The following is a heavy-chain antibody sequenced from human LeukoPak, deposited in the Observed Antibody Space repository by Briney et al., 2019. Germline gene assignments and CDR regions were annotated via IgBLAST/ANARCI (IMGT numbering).Heavy chain of an antibody. CDR2: IYPGDSDT. J-gene: IGHJ4*02. V-gene: IGHV5-51*01. CDR3: ARRSHYGSGSYYEGIDY. CDR1: GYSFTSYW. D-gene: IGHD3-10*01. Sequence: GESLKISCKGSGYSFTSYWIGWVRQMPGKGLEWMGIIYPGDSDTRYSPSFQGQVTISADKSISTAYLQWSSLKASDTAMYYCARRSHYGSGSYYEGIDYWGQGTLVTVSS.